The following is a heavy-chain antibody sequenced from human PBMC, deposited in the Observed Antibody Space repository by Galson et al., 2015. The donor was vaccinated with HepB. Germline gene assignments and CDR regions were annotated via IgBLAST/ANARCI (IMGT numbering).Heavy chain of an antibody. CDR2: INPSGGST. CDR1: GYTFTSYY. D-gene: IGHD2-2*01. CDR3: AREPAAKRNYYYYYMDV. J-gene: IGHJ6*03. Sequence: SVKVSCKASGYTFTSYYMHWVRQAPGQGLEWMGIINPSGGSTSYAQKFQGRVTMTRDTSTSTVYMELSSLRSEDTAVYYCAREPAAKRNYYYYYMDVWGKGTTVTVSS. V-gene: IGHV1-46*01.